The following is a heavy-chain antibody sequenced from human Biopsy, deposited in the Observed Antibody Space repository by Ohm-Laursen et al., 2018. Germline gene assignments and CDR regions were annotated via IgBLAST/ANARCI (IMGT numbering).Heavy chain of an antibody. Sequence: TLSLTCTVSGGSISSGGSYWSWIRQRPGKGLEWIGYLFNSANTYYNPSLKNLITISGDTSKNQFSLKLNSVTAADTAVYYCARGDYFDSNGYFWFDPWGQGTLVTVSS. CDR2: LFNSANT. J-gene: IGHJ5*02. V-gene: IGHV4-31*01. CDR1: GGSISSGGSY. D-gene: IGHD3-22*01. CDR3: ARGDYFDSNGYFWFDP.